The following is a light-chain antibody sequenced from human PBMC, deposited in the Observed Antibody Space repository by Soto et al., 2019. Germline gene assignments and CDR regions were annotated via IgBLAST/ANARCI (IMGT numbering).Light chain of an antibody. CDR3: SLYTSSSTVV. CDR2: EVS. CDR1: SSDVGSYNR. Sequence: QSAPTQPPSVSGSPGQSVTISCTGTSSDVGSYNRVSWYQQPPGTAPKLMIYEVSNRPSGVPDRFSGSKSGNTASLTISGLQAEDEADYYCSLYTSSSTVVFGGGTKVTVL. V-gene: IGLV2-18*01. J-gene: IGLJ2*01.